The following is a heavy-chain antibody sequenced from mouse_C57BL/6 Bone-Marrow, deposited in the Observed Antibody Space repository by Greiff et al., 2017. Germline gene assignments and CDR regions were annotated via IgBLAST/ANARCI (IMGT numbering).Heavy chain of an antibody. CDR3: ASGAQATYYLDY. CDR2: ILPGSGST. V-gene: IGHV1-9*01. Sequence: QVQLQQSGAELMKPGASVKLSCKATGYTFTGYWIEWVKQRPGHGLEWIGEILPGSGSTNYNEKFKGKATFTADTSSSTAYMQLSSLTTEDSAIYYCASGAQATYYLDYWGQGTTLTVSS. CDR1: GYTFTGYW. J-gene: IGHJ2*01. D-gene: IGHD3-2*02.